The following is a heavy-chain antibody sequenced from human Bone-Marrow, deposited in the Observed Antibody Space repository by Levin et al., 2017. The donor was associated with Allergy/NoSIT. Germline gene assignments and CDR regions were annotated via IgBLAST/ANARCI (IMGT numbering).Heavy chain of an antibody. CDR1: NGAFSGYY. CDR2: MNSYVNS. CDR3: ARRGFDRVGDYNFYNMDV. D-gene: IGHD1-14*01. J-gene: IGHJ6*03. V-gene: IGHV4-34*01. Sequence: SETLSLKCSVLNGAFSGYYWAWVRQPPGKALEWIGQMNSYVNSNYNPSLRSRVTISVDASKQEVSLRLTDVTAADTGVYYCARRGFDRVGDYNFYNMDVWGQGTTVTVSS.